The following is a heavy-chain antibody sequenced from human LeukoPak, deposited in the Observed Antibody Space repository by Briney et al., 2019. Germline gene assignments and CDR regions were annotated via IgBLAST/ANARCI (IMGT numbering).Heavy chain of an antibody. J-gene: IGHJ4*02. V-gene: IGHV3-30*02. Sequence: PGGSLRLSCAASGFTFSAFDMNWVRHVPGKGLQWLAFIQSDGSYEFYADYVKGRFTISRDNSKKTVFLQMNSLRPEDTATYYCAKDQGVVGSYDYWGQGALVTVSS. CDR2: IQSDGSYE. CDR3: AKDQGVVGSYDY. D-gene: IGHD3-16*01. CDR1: GFTFSAFD.